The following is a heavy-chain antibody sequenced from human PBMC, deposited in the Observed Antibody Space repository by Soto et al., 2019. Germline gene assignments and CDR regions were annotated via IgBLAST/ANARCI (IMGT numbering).Heavy chain of an antibody. J-gene: IGHJ3*02. CDR1: GFTFSDHY. CDR2: ISDSGNTM. D-gene: IGHD6-19*01. CDR3: ARDRIAVTAPETLDAFGI. V-gene: IGHV3-11*01. Sequence: PSGSMRLSCAASGFTFSDHYMSWIRQAPGERLEWISYISDSGNTMYYGDSVRGRFTVSRDNAKNSLFLQMNSLRAEDTAVYFFARDRIAVTAPETLDAFGIWGQGTMVTVSS.